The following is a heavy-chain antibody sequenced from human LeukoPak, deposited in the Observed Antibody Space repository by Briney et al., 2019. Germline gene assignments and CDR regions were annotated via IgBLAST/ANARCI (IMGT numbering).Heavy chain of an antibody. Sequence: PGGSLRLSCAASGFIVSSNYMSWVRQAPGKGLEWVSVIYSGGRTYYADSVKGRFTISGDNSKNTVYLQMNSLRAEDTAVYYCARYYYDSSGHPYYFDYWGQGTLVTVSS. J-gene: IGHJ4*02. CDR1: GFIVSSNY. V-gene: IGHV3-53*01. CDR2: IYSGGRT. D-gene: IGHD3-22*01. CDR3: ARYYYDSSGHPYYFDY.